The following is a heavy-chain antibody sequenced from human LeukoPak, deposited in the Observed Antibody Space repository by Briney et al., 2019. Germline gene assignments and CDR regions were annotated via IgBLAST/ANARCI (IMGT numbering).Heavy chain of an antibody. CDR2: IYSGGST. CDR1: GFTLSSNY. D-gene: IGHD6-6*01. J-gene: IGHJ4*02. V-gene: IGHV3-66*01. CDR3: PRGSYSSSSADY. Sequence: PGGSLRLSCAGSGFTLSSNYMNWGRQAPGKGLEWVSVIYSGGSTHYTDSVKGRFTISRDNSKNTLYLQMTLLPPDTPALYDCPRGSYSSSSADYWGQGTLVTVSA.